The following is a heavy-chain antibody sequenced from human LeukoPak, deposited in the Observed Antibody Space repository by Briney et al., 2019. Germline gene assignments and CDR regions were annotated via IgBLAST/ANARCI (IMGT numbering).Heavy chain of an antibody. V-gene: IGHV4-39*07. CDR3: ARGLSVGRGVNKLYYDY. CDR2: ISYSGTT. J-gene: IGHJ4*02. Sequence: PSQTLSLTCTVSGGSISSSNYFWGWVRQPPGKGLEWIGTISYSGTTHDNPSLKSRVIISVDTSKKQFSLRLSSVTAADTAAYYCARGLSVGRGVNKLYYDYWGQGPLVTVSS. CDR1: GGSISSSNYF. D-gene: IGHD3-10*01.